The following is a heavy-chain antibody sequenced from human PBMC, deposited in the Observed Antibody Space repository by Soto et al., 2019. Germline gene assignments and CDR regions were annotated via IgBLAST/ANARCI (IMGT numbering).Heavy chain of an antibody. CDR1: GFTFSSYW. CDR2: IKQDGSEK. J-gene: IGHJ3*02. CDR3: ARTVSIPTLYDFWSGSRLGAFDI. Sequence: PGGSLRLSCAASGFTFSSYWMSWVRQAPGKGLEWVANIKQDGSEKYYVDSVKGRFTISRDNAKSSLYLQMNSLRAEDTAVYYCARTVSIPTLYDFWSGSRLGAFDIWGQGTMVTVSS. D-gene: IGHD3-3*01. V-gene: IGHV3-7*01.